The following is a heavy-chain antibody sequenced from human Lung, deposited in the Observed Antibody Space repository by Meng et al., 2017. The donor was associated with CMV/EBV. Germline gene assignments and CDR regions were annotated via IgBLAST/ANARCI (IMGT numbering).Heavy chain of an antibody. Sequence: SETLSLXCTVSGGSISSSGYYWGWIRQPPGKGLEWIGSIYYSGSTYYNPSLKSRVTISVDTSKNQFSLKLSSVTAADTAVYYCARTSSSGLTPFDPWGQGNXVTVSS. V-gene: IGHV4-39*01. CDR3: ARTSSSGLTPFDP. CDR1: GGSISSSGYY. J-gene: IGHJ5*02. D-gene: IGHD6-19*01. CDR2: IYYSGST.